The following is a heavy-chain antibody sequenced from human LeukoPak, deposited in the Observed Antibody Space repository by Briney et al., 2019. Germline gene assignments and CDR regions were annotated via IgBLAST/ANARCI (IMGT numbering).Heavy chain of an antibody. Sequence: GGSLRLSCAASGFTFSSYAMHWVRQAPGKGLEWVAVISYDGSNKYYADSVKGRFTISRDNSKNTLYLQMNSLRAEDTAVYYCAKAATIRDAFDIWGQGTMVTVSS. D-gene: IGHD5-24*01. CDR1: GFTFSSYA. CDR2: ISYDGSNK. CDR3: AKAATIRDAFDI. V-gene: IGHV3-30*04. J-gene: IGHJ3*02.